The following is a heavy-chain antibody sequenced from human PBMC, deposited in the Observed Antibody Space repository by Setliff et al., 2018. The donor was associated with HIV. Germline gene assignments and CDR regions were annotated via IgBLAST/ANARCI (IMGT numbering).Heavy chain of an antibody. D-gene: IGHD3-10*01. CDR2: ISNSGNTV. Sequence: PGGSLRLSCTASGFTFSAYEMNWVRQAPGKGLEWVSYISNSGNTVFYAGSVKGRFAISRDNAKNSLYLQMNSLRGEDTAVYYCARYFRDGSYNDYWGQGTLVTVSS. CDR1: GFTFSAYE. CDR3: ARYFRDGSYNDY. J-gene: IGHJ4*02. V-gene: IGHV3-48*03.